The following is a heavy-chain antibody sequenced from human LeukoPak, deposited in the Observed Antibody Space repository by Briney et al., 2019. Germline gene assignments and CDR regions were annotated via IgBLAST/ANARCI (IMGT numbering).Heavy chain of an antibody. J-gene: IGHJ4*02. CDR3: YGGNADFDY. D-gene: IGHD4-23*01. CDR1: GGSIRSRSYY. V-gene: IGHV4-39*07. CDR2: IFHSGNS. Sequence: SETLSLTCTVSGGSIRSRSYYWGWIRQSPGKGLEWIGSIFHSGNSYYNPTLKSRVTISIDTSKNLFSLKLNSVTAADTAVYYCYGGNADFDYWGQGTLVTVSS.